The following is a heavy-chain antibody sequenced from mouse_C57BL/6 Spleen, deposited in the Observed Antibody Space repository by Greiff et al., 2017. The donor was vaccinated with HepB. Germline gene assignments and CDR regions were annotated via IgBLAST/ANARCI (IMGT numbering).Heavy chain of an antibody. V-gene: IGHV1-55*01. Sequence: QVQLQQPGAELVKPGASVKMSCKASGYTFTSYWITWVKQRPGQGLEWIGDIYPGSGSTNYNEKFKSKATLTVDTSSSTAYMQLSSLTSEDSAVYYCARENYSNYYFDYWGQGTTLTVSS. D-gene: IGHD2-5*01. CDR3: ARENYSNYYFDY. J-gene: IGHJ2*01. CDR1: GYTFTSYW. CDR2: IYPGSGST.